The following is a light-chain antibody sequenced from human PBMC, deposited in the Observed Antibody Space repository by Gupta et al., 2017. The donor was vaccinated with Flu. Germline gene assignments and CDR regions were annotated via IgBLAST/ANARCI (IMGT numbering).Light chain of an antibody. CDR2: AAS. CDR1: QSIGFY. J-gene: IGKJ1*01. Sequence: DIQMTQSPSSLSASVGDRVTITCRASQSIGFYLNWYQQKPGKAPKLLIYAASSLQSGVPSRFSGSGSGTDFTVTSSSLQPEDFATYYCQQSYINPRTFGQGTKVEIK. CDR3: QQSYINPRT. V-gene: IGKV1-39*01.